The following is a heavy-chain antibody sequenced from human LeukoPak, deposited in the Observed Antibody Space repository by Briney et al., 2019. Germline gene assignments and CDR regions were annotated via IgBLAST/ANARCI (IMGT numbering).Heavy chain of an antibody. J-gene: IGHJ6*02. CDR2: IIPIFGTA. V-gene: IGHV1-69*13. Sequence: ASVKVSFTASGGTFSSYAISWVRQAPGQGLEWMGGIIPIFGTANYAQKFQGRVTIAADESTSTAYMELSSLRSEDTAVYYCARGWEVRGVIDRYGMDVWGQGTTVTVSS. CDR1: GGTFSSYA. CDR3: ARGWEVRGVIDRYGMDV. D-gene: IGHD3-10*01.